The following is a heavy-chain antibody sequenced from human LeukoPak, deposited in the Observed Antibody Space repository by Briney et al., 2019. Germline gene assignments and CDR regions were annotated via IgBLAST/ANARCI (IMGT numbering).Heavy chain of an antibody. Sequence: GRSLRLSCAASGFTFSSYAMSWVRQAPGKWLEWVSAISGSGGSTYYEDSVKGRFTISRDNPKNTLYLQTNSLRAEDTAVYYCAKDSSFTYYYDSSGYRYFDYWGQGTLVTVSS. J-gene: IGHJ4*02. CDR3: AKDSSFTYYYDSSGYRYFDY. CDR2: ISGSGGST. D-gene: IGHD3-22*01. V-gene: IGHV3-23*01. CDR1: GFTFSSYA.